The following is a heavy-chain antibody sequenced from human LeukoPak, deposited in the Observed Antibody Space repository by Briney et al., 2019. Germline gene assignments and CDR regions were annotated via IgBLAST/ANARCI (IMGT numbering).Heavy chain of an antibody. CDR1: GFSFDDYG. V-gene: IGHV3-20*04. CDR3: ARDLRVVITGSFDS. Sequence: GGSLRLPCAASGFSFDDYGLTWVRQAPGKGLEWVSGINWNGDSTDYADSVKGRFTISRDNAKNSLYLQMNSLRAEDTALYYCARDLRVVITGSFDSWGQGTLVTVSS. CDR2: INWNGDST. D-gene: IGHD3-22*01. J-gene: IGHJ4*02.